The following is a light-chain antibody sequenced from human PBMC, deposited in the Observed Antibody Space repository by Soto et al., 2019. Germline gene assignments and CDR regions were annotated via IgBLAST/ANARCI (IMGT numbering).Light chain of an antibody. CDR1: QSLLYSDGNTY. V-gene: IGKV2-30*01. CDR2: KVS. CDR3: MQATHWPRT. J-gene: IGKJ1*01. Sequence: DVVMTQSPLSLPVTLGQPASISCRSSQSLLYSDGNTYLNWFHQRPGQSPRRLIYKVSIRNSGVPDRLSGTGSGTDFTLSISSVEADDVGIYYCMQATHWPRTFGQGTRLDIK.